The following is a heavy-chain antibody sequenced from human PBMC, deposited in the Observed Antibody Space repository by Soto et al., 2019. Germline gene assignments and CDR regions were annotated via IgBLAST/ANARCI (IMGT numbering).Heavy chain of an antibody. V-gene: IGHV1-18*01. CDR3: ARFYGSGSFPYDY. Sequence: QVQVVQSGAEVKEPGASVEVACKASGYTFTTYGISWVRQAPGQGLEWIGWINAYTGNTNYAQKVQGRVTMTTDTSTSTAHMELRSLRSDDTAVYYCARFYGSGSFPYDYWGQGTLVTVSS. CDR1: GYTFTTYG. CDR2: INAYTGNT. J-gene: IGHJ4*02. D-gene: IGHD3-10*01.